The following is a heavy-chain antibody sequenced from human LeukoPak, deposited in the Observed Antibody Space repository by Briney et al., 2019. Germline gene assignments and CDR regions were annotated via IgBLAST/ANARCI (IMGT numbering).Heavy chain of an antibody. CDR1: GFTFSDYY. V-gene: IGHV3-11*01. CDR2: LSGTSDTI. CDR3: ARRGAHGMDV. J-gene: IGHJ6*02. Sequence: GGSLRLSCAASGFTFSDYYMSWIRQAPGKGLEWVSYLSGTSDTIDYADSVKGRFTISRDNAKNSVFLQMNSLRAEDTALYYCARRGAHGMDVWGQGTTVTVSS. D-gene: IGHD1-26*01.